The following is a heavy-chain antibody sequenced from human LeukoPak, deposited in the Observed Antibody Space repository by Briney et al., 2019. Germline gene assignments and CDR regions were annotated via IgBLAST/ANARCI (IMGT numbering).Heavy chain of an antibody. Sequence: SETLSLTCSVSGGSISTYYWSWIRQPPGKGLEWIGYIYYTGTTNYNPSLRSRVTISVDTSRNQFSLRLSSVTAADTAVYYCAREDPQTTVPEGMDVWGHGTTDIVSS. V-gene: IGHV4-59*01. CDR3: AREDPQTTVPEGMDV. D-gene: IGHD4-17*01. CDR2: IYYTGTT. J-gene: IGHJ6*02. CDR1: GGSISTYY.